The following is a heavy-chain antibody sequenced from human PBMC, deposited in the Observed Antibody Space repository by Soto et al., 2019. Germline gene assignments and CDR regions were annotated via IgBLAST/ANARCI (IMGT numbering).Heavy chain of an antibody. CDR3: AKGQHCSSTSCYFYYYGMEV. CDR1: GFTFNTYG. Sequence: QVQLVESGGGVVQPGRSLRLSCAASGFTFNTYGMHWVRQSPGKGLEWVAVISYDGSNKYYADSVKGRLTISRDNSKDTLYLQMNSLRAEDTAVYYCAKGQHCSSTSCYFYYYGMEVWGQGTTVAVSS. CDR2: ISYDGSNK. V-gene: IGHV3-30*18. D-gene: IGHD2-2*01. J-gene: IGHJ6*02.